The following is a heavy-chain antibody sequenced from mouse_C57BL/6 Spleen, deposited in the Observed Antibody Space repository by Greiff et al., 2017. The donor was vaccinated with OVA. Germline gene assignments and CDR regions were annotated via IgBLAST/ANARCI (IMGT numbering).Heavy chain of an antibody. J-gene: IGHJ3*01. Sequence: QVQLKQPGAELVKPGASVKLSCKASGYTFTSYWMHWVKQRPGQGLEWIGMIHPNSGSTNYNEKFKSKATLTVDKSSSTAYMPLSSLTSEDSAVYYCASSTVSWFAYWGQGTLVTVSA. CDR3: ASSTVSWFAY. D-gene: IGHD4-1*02. CDR1: GYTFTSYW. V-gene: IGHV1-64*01. CDR2: IHPNSGST.